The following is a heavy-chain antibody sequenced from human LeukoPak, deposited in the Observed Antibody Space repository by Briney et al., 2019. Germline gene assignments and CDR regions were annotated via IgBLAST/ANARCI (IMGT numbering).Heavy chain of an antibody. CDR3: ATWPGGWYGEDS. D-gene: IGHD6-19*01. CDR1: GFTVSSNF. Sequence: GGSLRLSCAASGFTVSSNFMGWVRQAPGKGLEWVSVIYGGGSTYYADSVKGRFTISRDTSKNTLHLQMNSLRAEDTAVYYCATWPGGWYGEDSWGQGTLVTVSS. J-gene: IGHJ4*02. V-gene: IGHV3-53*01. CDR2: IYGGGST.